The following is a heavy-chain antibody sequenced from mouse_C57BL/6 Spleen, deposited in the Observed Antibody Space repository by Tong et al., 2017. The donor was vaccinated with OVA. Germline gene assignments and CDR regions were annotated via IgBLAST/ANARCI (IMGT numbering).Heavy chain of an antibody. V-gene: IGHV1-64*01. J-gene: IGHJ4*01. Sequence: VQLQESGAELVKPGASVKLSCKASGYTFTSYWMHWVKQRPGQGLEWIGMIHPNSGSTNYNEKFKSKATLTVDKSCSTAYMQLSRLTYEDSAGYYCASNYEGAMDYWGQGTSVTVSA. CDR2: IHPNSGST. D-gene: IGHD2-1*01. CDR1: GYTFTSYW. CDR3: ASNYEGAMDY.